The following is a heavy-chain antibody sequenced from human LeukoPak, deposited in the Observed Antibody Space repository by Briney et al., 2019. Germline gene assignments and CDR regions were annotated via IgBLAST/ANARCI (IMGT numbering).Heavy chain of an antibody. CDR3: ARWSADIAAAAPDY. CDR1: GGSISSGDYY. Sequence: SETLSLTCTVSGGSISSGDYYWSWIRQPPGKGLEWIGYIYYSGSTYYNPSLKSRVTISVDTSKNQFSLKLSSVTAADTAVYYCARWSADIAAAAPDYWGQGTLVTVSS. D-gene: IGHD6-13*01. J-gene: IGHJ4*02. V-gene: IGHV4-30-4*01. CDR2: IYYSGST.